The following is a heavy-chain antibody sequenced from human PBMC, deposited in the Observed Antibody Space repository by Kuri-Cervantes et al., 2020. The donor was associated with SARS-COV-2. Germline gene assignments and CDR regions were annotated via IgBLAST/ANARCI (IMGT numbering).Heavy chain of an antibody. V-gene: IGHV3-30-3*01. J-gene: IGHJ4*02. CDR3: ARESRQLVRGWYFDY. D-gene: IGHD6-6*01. CDR1: GFTFSSYD. CDR2: ISYDGSNK. Sequence: GESLKISCAASGFTFSSYDMHWVRQAPGKGLEWVAVISYDGSNKYYADSVKGRFTISRDNSKNTLYLQMNSLRAEDTAVYYCARESRQLVRGWYFDYWGQGTLVTVSS.